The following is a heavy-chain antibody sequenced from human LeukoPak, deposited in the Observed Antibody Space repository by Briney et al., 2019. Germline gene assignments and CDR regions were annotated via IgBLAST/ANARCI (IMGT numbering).Heavy chain of an antibody. J-gene: IGHJ4*02. CDR1: GFTFSNAW. Sequence: GGSLRLSCAASGFTFSNAWMSWVRQAPGKGLEWVGRIKSKTDGGTTDYAAPVKGRFTISRDDSKNTLYLQMNSLKTEDTAVYYCTTGVSYCSSTSCDYWGQGTLVTVSS. V-gene: IGHV3-15*01. D-gene: IGHD2-2*01. CDR2: IKSKTDGGTT. CDR3: TTGVSYCSSTSCDY.